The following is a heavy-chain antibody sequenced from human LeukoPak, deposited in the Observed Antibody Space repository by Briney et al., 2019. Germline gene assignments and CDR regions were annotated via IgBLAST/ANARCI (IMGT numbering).Heavy chain of an antibody. Sequence: PSETLSLTCSVSGGSISGNYWSWIRQPPGKGVEWIGYIHNTGRTNNNPSPTSRISISVDTSKTHFSLKLSSVTAADTAVYYCARKKGGCSGDNCPLGYWGQGTLVTVSS. CDR1: GGSISGNY. D-gene: IGHD2-15*01. CDR3: ARKKGGCSGDNCPLGY. CDR2: IHNTGRT. J-gene: IGHJ4*02. V-gene: IGHV4-59*01.